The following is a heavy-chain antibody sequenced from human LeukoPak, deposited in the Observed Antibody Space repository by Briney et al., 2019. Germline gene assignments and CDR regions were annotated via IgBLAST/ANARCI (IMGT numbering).Heavy chain of an antibody. V-gene: IGHV3-21*01. Sequence: GGSLRLSCAASGFTFSSYSMNWVRQAPGKGLEWVSSISSSSSHICYAEAVNGRFNITRDNAKISLYLQMNSRRDEDTAVYYCARGGPYSRSWLYYFDYWGQGNLVTVSS. CDR3: ARGGPYSRSWLYYFDY. D-gene: IGHD6-13*01. J-gene: IGHJ4*02. CDR2: ISSSSSHI. CDR1: GFTFSSYS.